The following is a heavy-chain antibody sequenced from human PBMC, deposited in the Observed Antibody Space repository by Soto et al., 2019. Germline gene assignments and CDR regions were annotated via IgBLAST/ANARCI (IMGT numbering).Heavy chain of an antibody. CDR3: AKDQTPYYYDSSGYDY. J-gene: IGHJ4*02. Sequence: GGSLRLSCAASGFTFSSYAMNWVRQAPGKGLEWVSVISGSGGSTYYADSVKGRFTISRDNSKNTLYLQMNSLRAEDTAVYYCAKDQTPYYYDSSGYDYWGQGTLVTVSS. D-gene: IGHD3-22*01. V-gene: IGHV3-23*01. CDR1: GFTFSSYA. CDR2: ISGSGGST.